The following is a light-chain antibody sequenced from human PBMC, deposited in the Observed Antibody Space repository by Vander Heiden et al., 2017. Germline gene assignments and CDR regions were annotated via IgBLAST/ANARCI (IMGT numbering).Light chain of an antibody. CDR2: GSS. V-gene: IGLV1-40*01. Sequence: QSVLTQPPSVSGAPGQRVTISCTGSSSNIGAGYDVHWYQQLPGTAPHLLIYGSSNRPSGVPDRFSGSKSGTSASLAITGLQAEDEADYYCQSYDSSLSGVVFGGGTKLTVL. J-gene: IGLJ2*01. CDR1: SSNIGAGYD. CDR3: QSYDSSLSGVV.